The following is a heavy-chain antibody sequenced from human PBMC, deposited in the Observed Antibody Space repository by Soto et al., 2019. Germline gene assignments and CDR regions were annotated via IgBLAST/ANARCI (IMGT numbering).Heavy chain of an antibody. V-gene: IGHV1-3*01. D-gene: IGHD1-20*01. CDR2: INAGNGNT. Sequence: QVQLVQSGAEVKKPGASVKVSCKASGYTFTSYAMHWVRQAPGQRLEWMGWINAGNGNTKYSQKFQGRVTITRDTSASTAYMELSSLRSEDTAVYYCARVQQSGIPNYYYYYMDVWGKGTTVTVSS. CDR3: ARVQQSGIPNYYYYYMDV. CDR1: GYTFTSYA. J-gene: IGHJ6*03.